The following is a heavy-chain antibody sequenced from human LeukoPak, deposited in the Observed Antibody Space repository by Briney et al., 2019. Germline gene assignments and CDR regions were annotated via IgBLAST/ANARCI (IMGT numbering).Heavy chain of an antibody. D-gene: IGHD3-10*02. J-gene: IGHJ6*04. Sequence: PGGSLRLSCAASGFTFNSYSMHWVRQAPGKGLEWVSYISSSGSTIYYADSVKGRFTISRDNAKNSLYVQMNSLRAEDTAVYYCAELGITMIGGVWGKGTTVTISS. CDR1: GFTFNSYS. CDR2: ISSSGSTI. CDR3: AELGITMIGGV. V-gene: IGHV3-48*03.